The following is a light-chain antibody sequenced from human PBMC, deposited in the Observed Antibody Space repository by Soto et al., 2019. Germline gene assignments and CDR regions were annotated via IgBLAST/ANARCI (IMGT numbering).Light chain of an antibody. Sequence: EIVMTQSPATLSVSPGERATLSCRASQSVNHNLAWYQQKPGQAPRLLFYGASFRATGVPARFSGSGSGTDFTLTIISLQSEDFAIYYCQQSNNWPYTFGQGTKLEIK. V-gene: IGKV3-15*01. CDR2: GAS. CDR1: QSVNHN. J-gene: IGKJ2*01. CDR3: QQSNNWPYT.